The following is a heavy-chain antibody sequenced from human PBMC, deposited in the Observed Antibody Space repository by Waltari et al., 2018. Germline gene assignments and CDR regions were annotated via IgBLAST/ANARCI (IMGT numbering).Heavy chain of an antibody. Sequence: QVQLQESGPGLVKPSQTLSLTCTVSGGSISRGSYYWSWIRQPAGKGLEWIGRIYTSGSTNYNPSLKSRVTISVDTSKNQFSLKLSSVTAADTAVYYCARGIAAAGFDPWGQGTLVTVSS. CDR1: GGSISRGSYY. D-gene: IGHD6-13*01. V-gene: IGHV4-61*02. CDR2: IYTSGST. J-gene: IGHJ5*02. CDR3: ARGIAAAGFDP.